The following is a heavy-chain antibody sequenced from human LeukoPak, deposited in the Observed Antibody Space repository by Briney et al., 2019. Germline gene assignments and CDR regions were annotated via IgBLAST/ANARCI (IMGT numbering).Heavy chain of an antibody. D-gene: IGHD1-26*01. CDR1: GGSISSGGYS. Sequence: SQTPSLTCAVSGGSISSGGYSWSWLRQPPGKGLEWIGYIYHSGSTYYNPSLKSRVTISVDRSKNQFSLKLSSVTAADTAVYYCARAAYSGSYSFDYWGQGTLVTVSS. J-gene: IGHJ4*02. V-gene: IGHV4-30-2*01. CDR3: ARAAYSGSYSFDY. CDR2: IYHSGST.